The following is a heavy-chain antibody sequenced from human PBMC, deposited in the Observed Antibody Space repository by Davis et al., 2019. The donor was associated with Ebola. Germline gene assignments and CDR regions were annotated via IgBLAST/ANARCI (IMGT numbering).Heavy chain of an antibody. J-gene: IGHJ4*02. D-gene: IGHD6-25*01. CDR1: GGSISSGASW. Sequence: PSETLSLTCTVSGGSISSGASWWTWFRQHPEKGLEWIGYISHSGNSYYHPSLTSRVTLSVDTSKNQFSLNLSSVTDADTAVYYCARAGPAIAAADRFDYWGQGTQVTVSS. CDR3: ARAGPAIAAADRFDY. V-gene: IGHV4-31*03. CDR2: ISHSGNS.